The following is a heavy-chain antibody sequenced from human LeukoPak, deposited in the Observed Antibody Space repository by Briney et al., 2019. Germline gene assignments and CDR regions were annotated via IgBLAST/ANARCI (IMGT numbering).Heavy chain of an antibody. D-gene: IGHD3-10*01. J-gene: IGHJ5*02. V-gene: IGHV1-24*01. CDR2: FDPEDGET. Sequence: ASVKVSCKVSGYTLTELSMHWVRQAPGKGLEWMGGFDPEDGETIYAQKFQGRVTMTEDTSTDTAYMELSSLRSEDTAVYYCATSSVRGVIKENWFDPWGQGTLVTVSS. CDR3: ATSSVRGVIKENWFDP. CDR1: GYTLTELS.